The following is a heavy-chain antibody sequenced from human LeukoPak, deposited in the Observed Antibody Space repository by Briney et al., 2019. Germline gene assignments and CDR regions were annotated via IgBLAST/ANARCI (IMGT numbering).Heavy chain of an antibody. CDR2: IYTSGST. J-gene: IGHJ5*02. CDR1: GGPISSYY. Sequence: SETLSLTCTVSGGPISSYYWSWIRQPAGKGLEWIGRIYTSGSTNYNPSLKSRVTISLDKSKNQFSLKLSSVTAADTAVYYCATSYGYSGYESWGQGTLVTVSS. V-gene: IGHV4-4*07. D-gene: IGHD5-12*01. CDR3: ATSYGYSGYES.